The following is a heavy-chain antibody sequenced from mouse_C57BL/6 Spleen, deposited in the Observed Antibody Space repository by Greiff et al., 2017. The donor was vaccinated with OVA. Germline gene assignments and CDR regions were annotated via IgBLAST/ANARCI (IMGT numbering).Heavy chain of an antibody. D-gene: IGHD1-1*01. V-gene: IGHV1-64*01. CDR1: GYTFTSYW. CDR2: IHPSSGST. Sequence: QVQLQQPGAELVKPGASVKLSCKASGYTFTSYWMHWVKQRPGQGLEWIGMIHPSSGSTNYNEKFKSKATLTVDKSSSTTYMQLSSLTSEDSAVDYCASHYGSSYWYCEVWGTGTTVTVAS. CDR3: ASHYGSSYWYCEV. J-gene: IGHJ1*03.